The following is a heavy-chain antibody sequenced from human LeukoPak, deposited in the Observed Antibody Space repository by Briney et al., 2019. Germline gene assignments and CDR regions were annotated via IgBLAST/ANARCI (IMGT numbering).Heavy chain of an antibody. V-gene: IGHV3-30*18. CDR2: ISYDGSNK. J-gene: IGHJ4*02. D-gene: IGHD2-15*01. CDR1: GFTFSSYG. Sequence: GGSLRLSCAASGFTFSSYGMHWVRQAPGKGLEWVAVISYDGSNKYYADSVKGRFTISRDNSKNTLYLQMNSLRAEDTAVYYCAKAYCSGGSCCSRQYYFDYWGQGTLVTVSS. CDR3: AKAYCSGGSCCSRQYYFDY.